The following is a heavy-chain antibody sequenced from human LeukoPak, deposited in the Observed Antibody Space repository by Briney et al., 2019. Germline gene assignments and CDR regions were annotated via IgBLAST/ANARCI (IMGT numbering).Heavy chain of an antibody. V-gene: IGHV3-21*01. CDR3: ARAEMTTVVTPTSFYYYYMDV. D-gene: IGHD4-23*01. CDR1: GFTFSSYS. Sequence: GGSLRLSCAASGFTFSSYSMNWVRQAPGKGLEWVSSISSSSSYIYYADSVKGRFTISRDNAKNSLYLQMNSLRAEDTAVYYCARAEMTTVVTPTSFYYYYMDVWGKGTTVTVSS. CDR2: ISSSSSYI. J-gene: IGHJ6*03.